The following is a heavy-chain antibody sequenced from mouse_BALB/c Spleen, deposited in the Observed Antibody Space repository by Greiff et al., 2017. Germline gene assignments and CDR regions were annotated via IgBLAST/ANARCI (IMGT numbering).Heavy chain of an antibody. Sequence: DVKLVESGPGLVKPSQSLSLTCTVTGYSITSDYAWNWIRQFPGNKLEWMGYISYSGSTSYNPSLKSRISITRDTSKNQFFLQLNSVTTEDTATYYCARDYGSSPFDYWGQGTTLTVSS. V-gene: IGHV3-2*02. CDR1: GYSITSDYA. D-gene: IGHD1-1*01. CDR2: ISYSGST. CDR3: ARDYGSSPFDY. J-gene: IGHJ2*01.